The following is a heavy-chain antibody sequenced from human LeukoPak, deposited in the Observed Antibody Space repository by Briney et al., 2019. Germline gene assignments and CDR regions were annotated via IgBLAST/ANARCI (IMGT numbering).Heavy chain of an antibody. CDR3: ARATSYYDFWSGYPDAFDI. Sequence: SETLSLTCTVSGGSISSYYWSWIRQPAGKGLEWIGRIYTSGSTNYNPSLKSRVTMSVDTSKNQFSLKLSSVTAADTAVYYCARATSYYDFWSGYPDAFDIWGQGTMVTVSS. V-gene: IGHV4-4*07. J-gene: IGHJ3*02. CDR2: IYTSGST. CDR1: GGSISSYY. D-gene: IGHD3-3*01.